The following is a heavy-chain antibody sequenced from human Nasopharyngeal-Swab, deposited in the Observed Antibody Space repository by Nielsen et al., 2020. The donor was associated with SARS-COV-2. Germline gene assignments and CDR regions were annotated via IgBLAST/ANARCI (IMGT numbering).Heavy chain of an antibody. J-gene: IGHJ4*02. CDR3: ARSPEWLVFDY. Sequence: GESLKISCAASGFTFSSYSMNWVRQAPGKGLEWVSSISSSGSYIYYADSVKGRFTISRDNAKNSLYLQMNSLRAEDTAVYYCARSPEWLVFDYWGQGTLVTVSS. CDR1: GFTFSSYS. V-gene: IGHV3-21*01. CDR2: ISSSGSYI. D-gene: IGHD6-19*01.